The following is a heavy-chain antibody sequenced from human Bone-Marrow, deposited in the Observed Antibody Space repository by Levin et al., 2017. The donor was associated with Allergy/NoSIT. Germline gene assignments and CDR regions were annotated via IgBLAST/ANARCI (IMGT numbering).Heavy chain of an antibody. V-gene: IGHV3-53*01. CDR1: GFTVRTNY. J-gene: IGHJ4*02. Sequence: PGGSLRLSCKVSGFTVRTNYITWVRQAPGKGLEWVSTIYSGVSKYYAGSVKGRFTISKDDLETTVYLEMNNLSVDDTAVYYCARGDSGWYGGVDYWGQGTLVTVSS. D-gene: IGHD6-19*01. CDR2: IYSGVSK. CDR3: ARGDSGWYGGVDY.